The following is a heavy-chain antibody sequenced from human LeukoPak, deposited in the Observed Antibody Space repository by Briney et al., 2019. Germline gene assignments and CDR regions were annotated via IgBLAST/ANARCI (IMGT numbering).Heavy chain of an antibody. V-gene: IGHV4-61*08. CDR3: ARGSLSYDYIWGSYRRPFDY. D-gene: IGHD3-16*02. CDR2: IYYSGST. Sequence: SETLSLTCTVSGASVSSGGYYWSWIRQPPGRGLEWIGYIYYSGSTNYNPSLKSRVTISVDTSKNQFSLKLSSVTAADTAVYYCARGSLSYDYIWGSYRRPFDYWGQGTLVTVSS. J-gene: IGHJ4*02. CDR1: GASVSSGGYY.